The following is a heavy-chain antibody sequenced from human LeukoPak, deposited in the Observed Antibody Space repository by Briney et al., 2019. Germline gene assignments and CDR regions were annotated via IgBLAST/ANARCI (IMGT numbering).Heavy chain of an antibody. CDR1: GFTFSSYS. V-gene: IGHV3-15*01. Sequence: GGSLRLSCAASGFTFSSYSMNWVRQAPGKGLEWVGRIKSKTDGGTTDYAAPVKGRFTISRDDSKNTLYLQMNSLKTEDTAVYYCTTDSKGASRGYWGQGTLVTVSS. D-gene: IGHD2-2*01. CDR2: IKSKTDGGTT. CDR3: TTDSKGASRGY. J-gene: IGHJ4*02.